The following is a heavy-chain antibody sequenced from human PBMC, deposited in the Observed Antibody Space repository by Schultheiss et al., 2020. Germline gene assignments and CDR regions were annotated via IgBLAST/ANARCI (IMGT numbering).Heavy chain of an antibody. Sequence: GGSLRLSCAASGFTFSSYWMSWVRQAPGKGLEWVANIKQDGSEKYYVDSVKGRFTISRDNAKNSLYLQMNSLRAEDTAVYYCVRGLSGSLRALDYWGQGTLVTVSS. D-gene: IGHD1-26*01. CDR1: GFTFSSYW. CDR3: VRGLSGSLRALDY. CDR2: IKQDGSEK. J-gene: IGHJ4*02. V-gene: IGHV3-7*01.